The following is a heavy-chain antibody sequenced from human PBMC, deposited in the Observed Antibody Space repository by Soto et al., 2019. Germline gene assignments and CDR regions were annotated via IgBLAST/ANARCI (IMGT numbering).Heavy chain of an antibody. CDR1: GFTFSSYA. CDR2: ISGSGGST. V-gene: IGHV3-23*01. Sequence: GGSLRLSCAASGFTFSSYAMSWVRQAPGKGLEWVSAISGSGGSTYYADSVKGRFTISRDNSKNTLYLQMNSLRAEDTAVYYCAKKYCSSTSCPLDFDYWGQGTLVTVSS. CDR3: AKKYCSSTSCPLDFDY. D-gene: IGHD2-2*01. J-gene: IGHJ4*02.